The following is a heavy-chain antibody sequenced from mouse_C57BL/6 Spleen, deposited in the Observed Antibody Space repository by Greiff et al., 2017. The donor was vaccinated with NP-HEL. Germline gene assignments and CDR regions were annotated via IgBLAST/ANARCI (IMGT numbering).Heavy chain of an antibody. Sequence: QVQLKQPGAELVKPGASVKLSCKASGYTFTSYWMQWVKQRPGQGLEWIGEIDPSDSYTNYNQKFKGKATLTVDTSSSTAYMQLSSLTSEDSAVYYCARSESLYAMDYWGQGTSVTVSS. J-gene: IGHJ4*01. CDR2: IDPSDSYT. CDR1: GYTFTSYW. CDR3: ARSESLYAMDY. D-gene: IGHD6-1*01. V-gene: IGHV1-50*01.